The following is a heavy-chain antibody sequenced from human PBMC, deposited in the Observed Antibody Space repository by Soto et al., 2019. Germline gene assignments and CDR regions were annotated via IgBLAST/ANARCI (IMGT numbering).Heavy chain of an antibody. Sequence: QVQLVQSGAEVKKPGASVKVSCKASGYTFADYDMHWVRQAPGQGLEWMGWVNPNSGGTNYAQKFQGRVTMTRDTSISTAYMELSRLRSDDTAVFYWARDRGYYYGSGRMPLYAFDIWGQGTMVTVSS. J-gene: IGHJ3*02. V-gene: IGHV1-2*02. CDR1: GYTFADYD. CDR2: VNPNSGGT. CDR3: ARDRGYYYGSGRMPLYAFDI. D-gene: IGHD3-10*01.